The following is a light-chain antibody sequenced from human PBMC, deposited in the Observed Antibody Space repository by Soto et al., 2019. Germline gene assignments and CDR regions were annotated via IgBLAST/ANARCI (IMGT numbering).Light chain of an antibody. Sequence: DIQMTQYPATLSASVGDRVTITCRASQSVSSWLAWYQQKPGNAPKLLINDASTLMGAVPSRFGGSGSGTEFTHTISSLQPDDVATYYCQQYKSYLYTFGQGTKVDIK. CDR2: DAS. CDR3: QQYKSYLYT. CDR1: QSVSSW. J-gene: IGKJ2*01. V-gene: IGKV1-5*01.